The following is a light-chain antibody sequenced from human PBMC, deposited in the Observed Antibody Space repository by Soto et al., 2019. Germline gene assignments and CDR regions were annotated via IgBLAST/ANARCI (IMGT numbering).Light chain of an antibody. Sequence: SALTQPPSASGTPGQRVTISCSGTSPNIGRNTVNWYRQLPGTAPKLLVYSTDQRPSGVPDRFSGSKSGTSASLAISGLQSEDEADYFCASWDDKLKGLVFGGGTQLTVL. CDR3: ASWDDKLKGLV. J-gene: IGLJ7*01. CDR1: SPNIGRNT. V-gene: IGLV1-44*01. CDR2: STD.